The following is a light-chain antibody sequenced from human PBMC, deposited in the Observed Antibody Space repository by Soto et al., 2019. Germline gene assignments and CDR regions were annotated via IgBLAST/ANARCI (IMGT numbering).Light chain of an antibody. V-gene: IGLV6-57*01. CDR1: SGSIASNY. Sequence: NFILTQPHSVSVSPGKTVIISCTRSSGSIASNYVQWYQQRPGSSPTTVIYEDNQRPSGVPDRFSGSIDSSSNSASLTISGLETEDEADYYCQSYDATNQVFGGGTKLTVL. CDR2: EDN. CDR3: QSYDATNQV. J-gene: IGLJ3*02.